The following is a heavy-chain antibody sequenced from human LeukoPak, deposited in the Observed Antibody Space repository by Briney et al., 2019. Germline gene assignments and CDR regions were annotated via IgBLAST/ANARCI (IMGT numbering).Heavy chain of an antibody. D-gene: IGHD6-13*01. CDR2: INSDGSST. Sequence: GGSLRLSCAASGFTFSSYWMHWVRQAPGKGLVWVSRINSDGSSTSYADSVKGRFTISRDNSKNTLYLQMNCLRAEDTAVYYCAKLNRRIAAAGSPFDYWGQGTLVTVSS. CDR1: GFTFSSYW. J-gene: IGHJ4*02. V-gene: IGHV3-74*01. CDR3: AKLNRRIAAAGSPFDY.